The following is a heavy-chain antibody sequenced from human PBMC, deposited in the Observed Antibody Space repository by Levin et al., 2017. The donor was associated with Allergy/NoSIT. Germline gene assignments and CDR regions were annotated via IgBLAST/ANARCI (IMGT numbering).Heavy chain of an antibody. V-gene: IGHV3-72*01. CDR3: ARGARGYSYGYYEYYFDY. J-gene: IGHJ4*02. D-gene: IGHD5-18*01. CDR2: TRNKANSYTT. Sequence: GESLKISCAASGFTFSDHYMDWVRQAPGKGLEWVGRTRNKANSYTTEYAASVKGRFTISRDDSKNSLYLQMNSLKTEDTAVYYCARGARGYSYGYYEYYFDYWGQGTLVTVSS. CDR1: GFTFSDHY.